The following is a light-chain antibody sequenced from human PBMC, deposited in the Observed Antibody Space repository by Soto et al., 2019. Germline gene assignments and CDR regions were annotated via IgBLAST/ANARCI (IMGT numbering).Light chain of an antibody. V-gene: IGKV1-5*01. J-gene: IGKJ1*01. CDR1: QTISTY. CDR2: XAS. Sequence: DTHMTQSPSPLSASVGDRVTITWPASQTISTYFHWYQQKPGKATKXLISXASILETGVPSRFSGSGSETEFTITINSLQADELATYCCQQYKSYWTVGQGTKVEI. CDR3: QQYKSYWT.